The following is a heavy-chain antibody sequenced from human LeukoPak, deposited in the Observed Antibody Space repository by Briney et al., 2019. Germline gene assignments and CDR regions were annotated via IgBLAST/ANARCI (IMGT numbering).Heavy chain of an antibody. D-gene: IGHD1-20*01. J-gene: IGHJ4*02. CDR3: AKDVKYNWNYIDY. CDR1: GFSFSSYG. V-gene: IGHV3-30*18. CDR2: ISYDGSSK. Sequence: GSLRLSCVVSGFSFSSYGMHWVRQAPGKGLEWVAVISYDGSSKYYADSVKGRFTISRDNSKNTLYLQMNSLRAEDTALYYCAKDVKYNWNYIDYWGQGALVTVSS.